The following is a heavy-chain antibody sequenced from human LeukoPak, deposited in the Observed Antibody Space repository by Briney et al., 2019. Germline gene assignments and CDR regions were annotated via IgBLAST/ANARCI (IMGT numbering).Heavy chain of an antibody. V-gene: IGHV1-69*01. Sequence: SVKVSCKASGGTFSSYAISWERQAPGQGLEWMGGIIPIFGTANYAQKFQGRVTITADESTSTAYMELSSLRSEDTAVYYCASGYSSGWYRFDYWGQGTLVTVSS. CDR1: GGTFSSYA. D-gene: IGHD6-19*01. CDR3: ASGYSSGWYRFDY. J-gene: IGHJ4*02. CDR2: IIPIFGTA.